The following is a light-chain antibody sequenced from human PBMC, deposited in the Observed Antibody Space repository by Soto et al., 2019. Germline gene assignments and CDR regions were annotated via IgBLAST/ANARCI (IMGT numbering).Light chain of an antibody. V-gene: IGLV1-51*01. J-gene: IGLJ2*01. CDR3: GTWDSSLSAGV. CDR2: DNN. CDR1: SSNIGNNY. Sequence: QSVLTQPPSVSAAPGQKVTISCSGRSSNIGNNYVSWYQQLPGTAPKLLIYDNNKRASGIPDRFSGSKSGTSATLGITGLQTGDEAEYYCGTWDSSLSAGVFGGGTKLTVL.